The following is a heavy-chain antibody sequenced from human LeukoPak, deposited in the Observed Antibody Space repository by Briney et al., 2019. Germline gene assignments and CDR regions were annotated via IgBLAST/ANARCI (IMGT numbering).Heavy chain of an antibody. Sequence: PGGSLRLSCVASGFTFSSYAMSWVRQAPGKGLEWVSGISASGDSTYYADSVKGRFTISRDNSENTLYLQMNSLRADDTAVYYCARRAYYYDSSGFEGYWGQGTLVTVSS. D-gene: IGHD3-22*01. V-gene: IGHV3-23*01. CDR1: GFTFSSYA. J-gene: IGHJ4*02. CDR3: ARRAYYYDSSGFEGY. CDR2: ISASGDST.